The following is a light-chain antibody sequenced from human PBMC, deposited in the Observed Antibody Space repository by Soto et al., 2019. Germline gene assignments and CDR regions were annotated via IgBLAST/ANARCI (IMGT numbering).Light chain of an antibody. J-gene: IGLJ1*01. V-gene: IGLV2-14*01. Sequence: QSARTPPSSVSGSPGQSIPISCAGTSSDVGGYNYCSWYQQHPAKAPNLMIYYVSNRPSVLSNRFSGSKSGNTASLTISGLQAEDEADYYCSSYTSSSTLLYVFGTGTKVTVL. CDR2: YVS. CDR1: SSDVGGYNY. CDR3: SSYTSSSTLLYV.